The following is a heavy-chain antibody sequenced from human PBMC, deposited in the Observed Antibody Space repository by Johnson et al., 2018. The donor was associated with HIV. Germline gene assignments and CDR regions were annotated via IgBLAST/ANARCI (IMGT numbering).Heavy chain of an antibody. V-gene: IGHV3-20*04. CDR3: ARDSGWIQLDAFDI. CDR2: IHWNGGST. J-gene: IGHJ3*02. D-gene: IGHD5-24*01. CDR1: GFTFDDYG. Sequence: VQLVESGGGVVRPGGSLRLSCAASGFTFDDYGMSWVRQAPGKGLEWVSGIHWNGGSTGYAESVKGRFTSSRDNAKNTRYLQLNSLRAEDTAVYYCARDSGWIQLDAFDIWGQGTMVTVSS.